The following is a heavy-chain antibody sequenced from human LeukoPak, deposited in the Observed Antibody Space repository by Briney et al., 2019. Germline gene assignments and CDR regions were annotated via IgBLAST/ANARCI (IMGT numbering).Heavy chain of an antibody. J-gene: IGHJ4*02. V-gene: IGHV4-61*08. Sequence: PSETLSLTCTVSGVSINSGGYYGSWIRQPPGKGLEWIGYILSSGGTTYNPSLNSRVTMSRDMSKNQFSLKLTSVTATDTAVYYCERLKYGSGSYHFDYWGQGTLVTVSS. CDR2: ILSSGGT. CDR3: ERLKYGSGSYHFDY. D-gene: IGHD3-10*01. CDR1: GVSINSGGYY.